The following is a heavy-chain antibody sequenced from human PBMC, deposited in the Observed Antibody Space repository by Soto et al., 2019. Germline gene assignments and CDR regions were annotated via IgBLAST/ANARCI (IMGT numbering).Heavy chain of an antibody. CDR2: ISYDGSNK. V-gene: IGHV3-30-3*01. D-gene: IGHD3-3*01. CDR3: ARDGVSITIFGVVIINWFDP. J-gene: IGHJ5*02. CDR1: GFTFSSYA. Sequence: GGSLRLSCAAPGFTFSSYAMHWVRQAPGKGLEWVAVISYDGSNKYYADSVKGRFTISRDNSKNTLYLQMNSLRAEDTAVYYCARDGVSITIFGVVIINWFDPWGQGTLVTVSS.